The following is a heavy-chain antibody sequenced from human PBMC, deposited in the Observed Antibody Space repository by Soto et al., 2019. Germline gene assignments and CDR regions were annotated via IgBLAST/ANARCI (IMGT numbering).Heavy chain of an antibody. J-gene: IGHJ4*02. CDR2: IYYSGST. CDR1: GGSISSGGYY. Sequence: QVQLQESGPGLVKPSQTLSLTCTVSGGSISSGGYYWSWIRQHPGKGLEWIGYIYYSGSTYYNPSLKSRVTISVDTSKNQFSLNLSSVTAXXTAXXXCARGNSGWLYYWGQGTLVTVSS. V-gene: IGHV4-31*03. CDR3: ARGNSGWLYY. D-gene: IGHD6-19*01.